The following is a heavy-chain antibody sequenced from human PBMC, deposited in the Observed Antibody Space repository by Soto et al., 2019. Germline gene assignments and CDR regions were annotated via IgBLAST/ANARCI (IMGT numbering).Heavy chain of an antibody. Sequence: QVQLVESGGGLVKPGGSLRLSCAASGFTFSDYYMSWIRQAPGKGLEWVSYISSSSSYTNYADSVKGRFTISRDNAKNSLYLQMNSLRAEDTAVYYCARDTITPVTTLIYYYYGMDVWGQGTTVTVSS. D-gene: IGHD4-17*01. J-gene: IGHJ6*02. V-gene: IGHV3-11*05. CDR3: ARDTITPVTTLIYYYYGMDV. CDR1: GFTFSDYY. CDR2: ISSSSSYT.